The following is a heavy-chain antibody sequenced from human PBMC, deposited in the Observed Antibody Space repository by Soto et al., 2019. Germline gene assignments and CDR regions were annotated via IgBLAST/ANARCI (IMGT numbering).Heavy chain of an antibody. J-gene: IGHJ4*02. CDR2: INDRGTSI. V-gene: IGHV3-48*03. Sequence: EVQLVESGGGLVQPGGSLRLSCAASGFTFRSYEMNWVRQAPGKGLEWISYINDRGTSIYYADSVKGRFTISRDNAKNSLYLQMNSLRAEDTAVYYCARGKFYYDYWGQGTLVIVS. CDR1: GFTFRSYE. CDR3: ARGKFYYDY.